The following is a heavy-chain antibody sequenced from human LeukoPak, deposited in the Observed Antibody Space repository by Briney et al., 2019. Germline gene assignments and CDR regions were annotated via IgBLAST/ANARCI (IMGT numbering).Heavy chain of an antibody. V-gene: IGHV4-59*08. Sequence: SETLSLTCIVSGGSINSHYWSWIRQPPGKGLEWIGDIHYTGTTKYNPSVKSRVTISIDTSKNQFSLELSSVTATDTAVYFCATNRVGTYDRPFDIWGQGTMVTVSS. CDR1: GGSINSHY. CDR2: IHYTGTT. J-gene: IGHJ3*02. CDR3: ATNRVGTYDRPFDI. D-gene: IGHD1-26*01.